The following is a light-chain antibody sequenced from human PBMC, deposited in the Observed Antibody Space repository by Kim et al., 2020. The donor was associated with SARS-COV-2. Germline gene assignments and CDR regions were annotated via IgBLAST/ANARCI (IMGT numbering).Light chain of an antibody. Sequence: VVMTQSPATLSVSPGERVTLSCRASQGITGNLAWYQQQPGQAPRLLIYNTFLRATDVPARFTGTESGTEFTLTIDSVQSGDVAVYFCQQYDSWPRTFGQGTKVDIK. CDR2: NTF. CDR1: QGITGN. J-gene: IGKJ1*01. V-gene: IGKV3-15*01. CDR3: QQYDSWPRT.